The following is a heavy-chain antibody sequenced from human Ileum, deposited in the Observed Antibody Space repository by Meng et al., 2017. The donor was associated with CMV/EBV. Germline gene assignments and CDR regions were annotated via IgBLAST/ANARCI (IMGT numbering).Heavy chain of an antibody. CDR2: ISTTSTFI. V-gene: IGHV3-21*01. CDR3: AKDLITAAGDQFDF. Sequence: SGVAFSSYTMNWVRQAPGKGLEWVSSISTTSTFIYYADSVKGRFNISRDNAKNSLYLQMDSLRAEDTAVYYCAKDLITAAGDQFDFWGPGTLVTVSS. CDR1: GVAFSSYT. J-gene: IGHJ4*02. D-gene: IGHD6-13*01.